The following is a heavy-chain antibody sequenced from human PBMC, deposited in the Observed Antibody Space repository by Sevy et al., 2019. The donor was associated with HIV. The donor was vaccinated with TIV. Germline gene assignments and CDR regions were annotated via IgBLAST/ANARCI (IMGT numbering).Heavy chain of an antibody. CDR1: GFTFGDYA. CDR2: VRSKAYGGTT. Sequence: GGSLRLSCTTSGFTFGDYAMTWVRQAPGKGLEWVGFVRSKAYGGTTEYAASVKGRFTISRDDSKSIAYLQMNSLKTEDTAVYYCTRYCSSSSCEKTNWVDAFDIWGQGTMVTVSS. J-gene: IGHJ3*02. D-gene: IGHD2-2*01. V-gene: IGHV3-49*04. CDR3: TRYCSSSSCEKTNWVDAFDI.